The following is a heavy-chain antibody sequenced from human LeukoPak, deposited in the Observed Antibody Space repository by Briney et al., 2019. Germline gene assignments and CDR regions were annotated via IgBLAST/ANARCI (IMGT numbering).Heavy chain of an antibody. D-gene: IGHD3-22*01. J-gene: IGHJ4*02. CDR2: ISGSGGST. Sequence: GGSLRLSCAASGFTFSSYAMSWVRQAPGKGLEWVSAISGSGGSTYYADFVKGRFTISRDNSKNTLYLQMNSLRAEDTAVYYCAKDLPGYYDSSGYKIGNDYWGQGTLVTVSS. CDR1: GFTFSSYA. V-gene: IGHV3-23*01. CDR3: AKDLPGYYDSSGYKIGNDY.